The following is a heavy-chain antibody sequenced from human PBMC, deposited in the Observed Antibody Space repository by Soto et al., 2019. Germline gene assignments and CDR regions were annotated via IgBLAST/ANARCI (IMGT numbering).Heavy chain of an antibody. D-gene: IGHD2-15*01. CDR2: IFSNDEK. V-gene: IGHV2-26*01. J-gene: IGHJ6*02. CDR3: ARIVVCSGGSCYSTDYYGMGV. Sequence: QVTLKESGPVLVKPTETLTLTCTVSGFSLSNARMGVSWIRQPPGKALEWLAHIFSNDEKSYSTSLKSRLTISKDTSKSQVVLNMSNMDPVDTATYCCARIVVCSGGSCYSTDYYGMGVWGQGTTVTVSS. CDR1: GFSLSNARMG.